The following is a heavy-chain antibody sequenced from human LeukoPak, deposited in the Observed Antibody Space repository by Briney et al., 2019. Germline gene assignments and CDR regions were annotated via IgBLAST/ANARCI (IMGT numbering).Heavy chain of an antibody. J-gene: IGHJ3*02. CDR3: VQEGPRGLAFDI. V-gene: IGHV3-23*01. CDR1: GVTFSSYV. Sequence: GGSLILSCEASGVTFSSYVMSWVRQAPGKGPEWVSGISGSGGDTYYADSVKGRFAISRDNSKNTLYLQMNSLRAEDTAVYYCVQEGPRGLAFDIWGQGTKVTVSS. CDR2: ISGSGGDT.